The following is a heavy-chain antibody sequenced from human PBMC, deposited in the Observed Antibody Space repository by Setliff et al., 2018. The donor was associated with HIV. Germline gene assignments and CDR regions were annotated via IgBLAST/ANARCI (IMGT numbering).Heavy chain of an antibody. CDR1: GLTSNYYW. Sequence: GGSLRLSCAASGLTSNYYWMHWVRQAPGKGLVWVSRIKSPEDKTDYADSVKGRFTISRDNAKNTLYLQMNSLRAEDTGVYYCAREAVWSDAFDIWGQGTMVTVSS. CDR2: IKSPEDKT. J-gene: IGHJ3*02. D-gene: IGHD1-1*01. V-gene: IGHV3-74*01. CDR3: AREAVWSDAFDI.